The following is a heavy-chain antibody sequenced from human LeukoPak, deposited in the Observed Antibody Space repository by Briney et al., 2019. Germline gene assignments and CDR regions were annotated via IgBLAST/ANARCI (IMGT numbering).Heavy chain of an antibody. D-gene: IGHD2-2*01. Sequence: GESLKISCKGSGYSFTSYWIAWVRQMHGKGLEWMGIIYPGDSDTRYSPSFQGQVTISVDKSVSAAYLQWSSLKASDTAMYYCASPPTRECSSISCPLSYWGQGTLVTVSS. J-gene: IGHJ4*02. CDR2: IYPGDSDT. CDR1: GYSFTSYW. CDR3: ASPPTRECSSISCPLSY. V-gene: IGHV5-51*01.